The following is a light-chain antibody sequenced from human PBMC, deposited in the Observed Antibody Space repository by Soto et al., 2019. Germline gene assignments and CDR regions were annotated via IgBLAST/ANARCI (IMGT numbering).Light chain of an antibody. V-gene: IGKV3-20*01. Sequence: EIVLTQSPGTLSLSPGERATLSCRASQSVSSSYLAWYQQKPGQAPRLLIYDASNRATGIPARFSGSGSGTEFTLTISGLEPEDFAVYYCQQYGSSLTWTFGQGTKVDIK. CDR2: DAS. J-gene: IGKJ1*01. CDR1: QSVSSSY. CDR3: QQYGSSLTWT.